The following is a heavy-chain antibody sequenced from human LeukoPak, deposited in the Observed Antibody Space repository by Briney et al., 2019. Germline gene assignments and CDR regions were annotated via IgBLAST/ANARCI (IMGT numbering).Heavy chain of an antibody. CDR2: IMPIFGTA. J-gene: IGHJ6*03. V-gene: IGHV1-69*01. CDR3: AVPGIAAAGTQLDYYYYMDV. CDR1: GGTFSSYA. Sequence: SVKVSCKASGGTFSSYAISWVRQAPGQGLEWMGGIMPIFGTANYAQKFQGRVTITADESTSTAYMELSSLRSEDTAVYYCAVPGIAAAGTQLDYYYYMDVWGKGTTVTVSS. D-gene: IGHD6-13*01.